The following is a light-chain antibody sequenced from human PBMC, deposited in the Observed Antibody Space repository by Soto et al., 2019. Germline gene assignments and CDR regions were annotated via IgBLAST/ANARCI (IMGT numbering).Light chain of an antibody. V-gene: IGKV1-39*01. Sequence: DIRMTQSPSSLSASVGDRVTITCRPSQSISSYLNWYQQKPGKAPNLLIYDASSLQSGVPSRFSGSGSGTDFTLTISSLQPEDFATYYCQQSYTTPWTFGQGTKVESK. CDR1: QSISSY. J-gene: IGKJ1*01. CDR3: QQSYTTPWT. CDR2: DAS.